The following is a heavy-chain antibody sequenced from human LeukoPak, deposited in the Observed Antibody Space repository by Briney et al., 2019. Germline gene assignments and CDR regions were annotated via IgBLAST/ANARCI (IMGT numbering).Heavy chain of an antibody. J-gene: IGHJ3*02. D-gene: IGHD1-14*01. Sequence: VASVKVSCKASGGTFSSYAISWVRQAPGQGLEWMGWISAYNGNTNYAQKLQGRVTMTTDTSTSTAYMELRSLRSDDTAVYYCARDSGSDAFDIWGQGTMVTVSS. CDR2: ISAYNGNT. V-gene: IGHV1-18*01. CDR1: GGTFSSYA. CDR3: ARDSGSDAFDI.